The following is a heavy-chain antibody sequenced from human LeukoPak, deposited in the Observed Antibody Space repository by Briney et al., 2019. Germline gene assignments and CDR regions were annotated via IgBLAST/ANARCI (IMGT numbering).Heavy chain of an antibody. CDR2: INWNGGST. CDR1: GFTFDDYG. V-gene: IGHV3-20*01. J-gene: IGHJ6*02. Sequence: GGSLRLSCAASGFTFDDYGMSWVRHAPGKGLEWVSGINWNGGSTGYADSVKGRFTISRDNAKNSLYLQMNSLRAEDTALYHCASFAGDYYYYYGMDVWGQGTTVTVSS. D-gene: IGHD4-17*01. CDR3: ASFAGDYYYYYGMDV.